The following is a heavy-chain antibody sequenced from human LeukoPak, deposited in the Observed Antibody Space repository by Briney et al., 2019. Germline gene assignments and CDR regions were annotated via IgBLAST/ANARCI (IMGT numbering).Heavy chain of an antibody. CDR2: IHPSGRL. CDR1: GFTFSSYA. J-gene: IGHJ4*02. D-gene: IGHD3-22*01. Sequence: LRLSCAASGFTFSSYAMSWIRQSPGKGLEWNGSIHPSGRLYNNPSLESRVTISIDTSKNQFSLNLNSVTAADTAVYFCSRGLDSRKLGYWGQGTLVTVSS. CDR3: SRGLDSRKLGY. V-gene: IGHV4-31*02.